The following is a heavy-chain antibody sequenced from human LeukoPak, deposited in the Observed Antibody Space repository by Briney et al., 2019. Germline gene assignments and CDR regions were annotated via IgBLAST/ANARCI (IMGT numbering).Heavy chain of an antibody. V-gene: IGHV4-34*01. Sequence: PSETLSLTCAVYGGSFSGYYWSGIRQPPGKGLEWIGEINHSGSTNYNPSLKSRVTISVDTSKNQFSLKLSSVTAADTAVYYCARGRRAGSTIFGVAPSPYNWFDPWGQGTLVTVSS. J-gene: IGHJ5*02. CDR2: INHSGST. CDR3: ARGRRAGSTIFGVAPSPYNWFDP. CDR1: GGSFSGYY. D-gene: IGHD3-3*01.